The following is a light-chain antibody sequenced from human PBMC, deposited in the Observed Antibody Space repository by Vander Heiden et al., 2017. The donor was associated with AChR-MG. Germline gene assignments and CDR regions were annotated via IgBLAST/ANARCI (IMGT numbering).Light chain of an antibody. CDR1: SRDVGGYNY. V-gene: IGLV2-14*01. CDR2: DVS. J-gene: IGLJ1*01. CDR3: SSYTSSSGV. Sequence: QSALTQPASVSGSPGQSITTSCTGTSRDVGGYNYVSWYQQHPGKAPNLIIDDVSKRPSGVSNRFSCSKSGNTASLTISGLQAEDDAYYYCSSYTSSSGVFGTGTKVTVL.